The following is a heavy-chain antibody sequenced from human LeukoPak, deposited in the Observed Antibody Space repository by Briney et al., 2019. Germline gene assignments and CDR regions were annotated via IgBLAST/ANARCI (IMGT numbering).Heavy chain of an antibody. Sequence: GGSLRPSCAASGFTFSSYGMHWVRQAPGKGLEWVAVISYDGSNKYYADSVKGRFTISRDNSKNTLYLQMNSLRAEDTAVYYCAKDGSPPYYDFWSGYPFHFDYWGQGTLVTVSS. CDR2: ISYDGSNK. CDR1: GFTFSSYG. CDR3: AKDGSPPYYDFWSGYPFHFDY. J-gene: IGHJ4*02. D-gene: IGHD3-3*01. V-gene: IGHV3-30*18.